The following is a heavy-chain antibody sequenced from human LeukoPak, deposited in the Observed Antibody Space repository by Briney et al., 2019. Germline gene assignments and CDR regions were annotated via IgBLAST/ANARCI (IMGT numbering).Heavy chain of an antibody. CDR2: IKQDGSEK. CDR1: GFTFSPYA. V-gene: IGHV3-7*01. Sequence: GGSLRLSCAASGFTFSPYAMTWVRQAPGKGLEWVANIKQDGSEKYYVDSVKGRFTISRDNAKTSLYLQMNSLRAEDTAVYYCARDSRIAVGYSVYWGQGTLVTVSS. CDR3: ARDSRIAVGYSVY. J-gene: IGHJ4*02. D-gene: IGHD6-19*01.